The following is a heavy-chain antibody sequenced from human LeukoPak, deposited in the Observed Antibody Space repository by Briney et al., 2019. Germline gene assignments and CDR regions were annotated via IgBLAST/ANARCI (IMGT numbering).Heavy chain of an antibody. CDR2: INHSGST. D-gene: IGHD6-19*01. Sequence: SETLSLTCAVYGGSFSGYYWSWIRQPPGKGLEWIGEINHSGSTNYNPSLKSRVTISVDTSKNQFSLKLSSVTAADTAVYYCARLDLQWLFRYYFDYWGQGTLSPSPQ. CDR1: GGSFSGYY. CDR3: ARLDLQWLFRYYFDY. J-gene: IGHJ4*02. V-gene: IGHV4-34*01.